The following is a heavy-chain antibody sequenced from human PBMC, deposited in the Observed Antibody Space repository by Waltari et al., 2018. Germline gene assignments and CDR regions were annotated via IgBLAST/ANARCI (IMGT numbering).Heavy chain of an antibody. CDR1: GGSISSYY. CDR3: ARASYRYGDYVFDY. CDR2: IYTSGGT. V-gene: IGHV4-4*09. J-gene: IGHJ4*02. Sequence: QVQLQESGPGLVKPSETLSLTCTVSGGSISSYYWSWIRQPPGKGLEWIGSIYTSGGTNSTPSLKSRVTISVDTSKNQFSLKLSSVTAADTAVYYCARASYRYGDYVFDYWGQGTLVTVSS. D-gene: IGHD4-17*01.